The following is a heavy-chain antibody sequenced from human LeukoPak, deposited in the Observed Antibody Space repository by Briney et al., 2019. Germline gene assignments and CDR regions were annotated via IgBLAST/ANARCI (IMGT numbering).Heavy chain of an antibody. J-gene: IGHJ4*02. V-gene: IGHV3-11*01. Sequence: GGSLRLSCAASGFTFSDYYMSWIRQAPGKGLEWVSYISSSGSTIYYADSVKGRFTISRDNAKNSLYLQMNSLRAEDTAVYYCARVRRRYDYYFDYWGQGTLVTVSS. CDR1: GFTFSDYY. D-gene: IGHD2-15*01. CDR3: ARVRRRYDYYFDY. CDR2: ISSSGSTI.